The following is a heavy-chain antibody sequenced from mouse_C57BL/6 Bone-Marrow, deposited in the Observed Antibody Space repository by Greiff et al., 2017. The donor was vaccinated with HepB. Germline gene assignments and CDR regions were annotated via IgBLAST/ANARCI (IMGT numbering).Heavy chain of an antibody. CDR3: ARGDY. Sequence: QVQLQQSGAELVRPGASVKLSCKASGYTFTDYYINWVKQRPGQGLEWIARMYPGSGNTYYNEKFKGKATLTAEKSSSTAYMQLSSLTSEDSAVYFCARGDYWGQGTSVTVSS. CDR1: GYTFTDYY. J-gene: IGHJ4*01. V-gene: IGHV1-76*01. CDR2: MYPGSGNT.